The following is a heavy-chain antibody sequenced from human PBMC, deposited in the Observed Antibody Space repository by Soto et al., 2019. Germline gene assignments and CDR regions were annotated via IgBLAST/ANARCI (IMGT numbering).Heavy chain of an antibody. V-gene: IGHV4-59*08. CDR1: GGSITGYY. Sequence: QVQLRESGPGLVRPSETLSLTCTVSGGSITGYYWSWIRQPPGKGLEWIGDIYDSGTTTYNAALKSRVSISADTSKNQLSLPLRAETAAETAVYYCATRKYGEEGYFFDFWGQGLLVTVSS. CDR3: ATRKYGEEGYFFDF. J-gene: IGHJ4*02. D-gene: IGHD4-17*01. CDR2: IYDSGTT.